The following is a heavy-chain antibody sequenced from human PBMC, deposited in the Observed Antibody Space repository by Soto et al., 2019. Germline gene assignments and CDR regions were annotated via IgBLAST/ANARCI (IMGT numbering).Heavy chain of an antibody. CDR2: IYYSGST. D-gene: IGHD3-3*01. J-gene: IGHJ4*02. V-gene: IGHV4-30-4*01. Sequence: SETLSLTCTVSGGSISSGDYYWSWIRQPPGKGLEWIGYIYYSGSTYYNPSLKSRVTISVDTSKNQFSLKLSSVTAADTAVYYCARSLEFWYFDYWGQGTPVTVSS. CDR3: ARSLEFWYFDY. CDR1: GGSISSGDYY.